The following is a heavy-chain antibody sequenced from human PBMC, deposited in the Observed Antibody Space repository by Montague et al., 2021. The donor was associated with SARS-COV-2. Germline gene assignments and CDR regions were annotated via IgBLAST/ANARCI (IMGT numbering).Heavy chain of an antibody. CDR2: IYYSGTX. CDR3: ATASGSGSLGFHY. CDR1: GASISTGAYC. J-gene: IGHJ4*02. Sequence: TLSLTCTVSGASISTGAYCWSWIRQHPEKGLEWIGYIYYSGTXYYNPSLKSRVTISLDTSNNHSSLKLSSVTAADTAVYYCATASGSGSLGFHYWGQGTLVLVSS. D-gene: IGHD3-10*01. V-gene: IGHV4-31*03.